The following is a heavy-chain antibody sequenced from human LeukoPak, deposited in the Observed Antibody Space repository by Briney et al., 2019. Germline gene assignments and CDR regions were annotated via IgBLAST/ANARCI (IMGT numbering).Heavy chain of an antibody. D-gene: IGHD1-7*01. J-gene: IGHJ4*02. V-gene: IGHV3-23*01. CDR1: EFTFSSYA. Sequence: GGSLRLSWAAPEFTFSSYAMTWVRQAPGKGLEWVSSISGSGGDTYYADSVKGRFTISRDNSENTLFLQMNSLRAEDTATYYCARAPRGTWNYDYWGQGTLVTVSS. CDR3: ARAPRGTWNYDY. CDR2: ISGSGGDT.